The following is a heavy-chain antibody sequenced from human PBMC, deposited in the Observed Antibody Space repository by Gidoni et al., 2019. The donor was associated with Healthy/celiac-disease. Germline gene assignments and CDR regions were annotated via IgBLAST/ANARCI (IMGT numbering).Heavy chain of an antibody. J-gene: IGHJ6*02. D-gene: IGHD3-3*01. CDR2: ISSSSSYI. CDR1: GFTFSSYS. Sequence: EVQLVESGGGLVKPGGSLRLSCAASGFTFSSYSMNWVRQAPGKGLEWVSSISSSSSYIYYADSVKGRFTISRDNAKNSLYLQMNSLRAEDTAVYYCARDKKGHGVVNPLYYYYGMDVWGQGTTVTVSS. CDR3: ARDKKGHGVVNPLYYYYGMDV. V-gene: IGHV3-21*01.